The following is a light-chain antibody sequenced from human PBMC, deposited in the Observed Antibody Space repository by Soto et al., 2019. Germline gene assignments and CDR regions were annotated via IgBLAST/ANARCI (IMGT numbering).Light chain of an antibody. CDR2: GVS. J-gene: IGKJ2*01. V-gene: IGKV3-15*01. CDR1: QSVTIN. Sequence: EVLLTQSPATLSVSPGERATLSCRASQSVTINLAWYQQIPGRAPRLLIHGVSTRATGIPARFSGSGSGTGFTLTISSLHSEDSAVYYCQQYDSWPYTFGQGTKLEIK. CDR3: QQYDSWPYT.